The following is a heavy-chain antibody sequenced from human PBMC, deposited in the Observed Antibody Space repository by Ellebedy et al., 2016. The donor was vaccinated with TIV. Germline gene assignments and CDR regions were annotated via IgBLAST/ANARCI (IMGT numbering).Heavy chain of an antibody. Sequence: GGSLRPSCAASGFTVSSYYMIWVRQAPGKGLEWVSVIYGGGRTSYDESVTGRFTISRDNSKNTLYLQMNSLRAEDTAVYYCARELESNFDLWGRGTLVTVSS. CDR2: IYGGGRT. D-gene: IGHD1-1*01. J-gene: IGHJ2*01. CDR1: GFTVSSYY. CDR3: ARELESNFDL. V-gene: IGHV3-53*01.